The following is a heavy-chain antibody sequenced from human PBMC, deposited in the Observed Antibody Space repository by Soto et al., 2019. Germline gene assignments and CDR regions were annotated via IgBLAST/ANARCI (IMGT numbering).Heavy chain of an antibody. Sequence: QVQLVQSGAEVKKPGASVKVSCKASGYTFTSYGISWVRQAPGQGLEWMGWISAYNGNTNYAQKLQGRVTMTTDTXXXXXXXXLRSLRSDDTAVYYCARDPYSSGWYYYYYGMDVWGQGTTVTVSS. V-gene: IGHV1-18*01. D-gene: IGHD6-19*01. CDR1: GYTFTSYG. CDR3: ARDPYSSGWYYYYYGMDV. J-gene: IGHJ6*02. CDR2: ISAYNGNT.